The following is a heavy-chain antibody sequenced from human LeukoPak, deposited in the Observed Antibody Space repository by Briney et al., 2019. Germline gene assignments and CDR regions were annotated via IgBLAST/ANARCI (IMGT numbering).Heavy chain of an antibody. CDR1: GITFSRYG. J-gene: IGHJ4*02. Sequence: EGSLRLSCAASGITFSRYGMHWVRQAPGKGLDWVAFIWHDGSNKYHADSVKGRFTISRDNSKNTLYLQMNSLRAEDTAVYYCAKDRTTYIDDRWGQGTLVTVSS. CDR2: IWHDGSNK. CDR3: AKDRTTYIDDR. V-gene: IGHV3-30*02. D-gene: IGHD1-1*01.